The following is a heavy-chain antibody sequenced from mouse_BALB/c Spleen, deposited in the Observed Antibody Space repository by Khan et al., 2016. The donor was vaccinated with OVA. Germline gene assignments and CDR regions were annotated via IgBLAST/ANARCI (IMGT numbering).Heavy chain of an antibody. V-gene: IGHV3-6*02. D-gene: IGHD3-1*01. CDR1: GYSIISGYF. CDR2: IRYDGNS. J-gene: IGHJ3*01. Sequence: EVQLQESGPGLVKPSQSLSLTCSVTGYSIISGYFWNWIRQFPGNRLEWMGYIRYDGNSNYNPSLKNRISITRAPTKHQFFLKLNSVTPEVTATYECARGGRSGPAWFAYWGQGTLVTVSA. CDR3: ARGGRSGPAWFAY.